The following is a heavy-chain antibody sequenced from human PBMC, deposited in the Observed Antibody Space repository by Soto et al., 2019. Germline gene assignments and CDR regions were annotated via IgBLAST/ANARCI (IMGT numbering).Heavy chain of an antibody. CDR3: ARVSSSIVVVPDYGMDV. D-gene: IGHD2-15*01. V-gene: IGHV1-3*01. CDR2: INVGNGNT. CDR1: GYTFTDYA. Sequence: QVQLVQSGAEAKKPGASVKVSCKASGYTFTDYAIHWVRQAPGQGLEWMGWINVGNGNTNYAQKLQGRVTLTTDTSTSTAYMELRSLRSDDTAVYYCARVSSSIVVVPDYGMDVWGQGTTVTVSS. J-gene: IGHJ6*02.